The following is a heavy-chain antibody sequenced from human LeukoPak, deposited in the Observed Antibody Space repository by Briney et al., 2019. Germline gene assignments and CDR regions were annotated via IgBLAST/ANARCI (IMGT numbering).Heavy chain of an antibody. V-gene: IGHV4-4*07. Sequence: PSETLSLTCTVSGGSISSYYWTWIRQPAGKGLEWIGRIHPSGTTNHNPSLKSRVIMSLDMSNNQFSLKVRSVTAADTAVYYCARLGITMVRGVILPDAFDIWGQGTMVTVSS. D-gene: IGHD3-10*01. J-gene: IGHJ3*02. CDR2: IHPSGTT. CDR1: GGSISSYY. CDR3: ARLGITMVRGVILPDAFDI.